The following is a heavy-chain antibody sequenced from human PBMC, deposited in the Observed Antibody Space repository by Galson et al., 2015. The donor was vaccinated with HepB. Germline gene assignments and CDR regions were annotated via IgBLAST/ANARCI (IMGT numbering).Heavy chain of an antibody. V-gene: IGHV3-30-3*01. J-gene: IGHJ3*02. CDR3: ARERGIVEQDAFDI. CDR1: GFTFSSYA. CDR2: ISYDGSNK. Sequence: SLRLSCAASGFTFSSYAMHWVRQAPGKGLEWVAVISYDGSNKYYADSVKGRFTISRDNSKNTLYLQMNSLRAEDTAVYYCARERGIVEQDAFDIWGQGTMVTVSS. D-gene: IGHD2-15*01.